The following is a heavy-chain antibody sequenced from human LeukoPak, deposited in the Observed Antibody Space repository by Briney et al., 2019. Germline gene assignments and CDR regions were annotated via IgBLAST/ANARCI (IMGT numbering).Heavy chain of an antibody. Sequence: GGSLRLSCAASGFTFSSYGMHWVRQAPGKGLEWVAGIWYDGSNKYYADSVEGRFTISRDNSKNTMYLQMNNLRAEDTAVYYCARDSDFWAPENYYGMDVWGKGTTVTVSS. CDR1: GFTFSSYG. V-gene: IGHV3-33*01. CDR2: IWYDGSNK. D-gene: IGHD3-3*01. CDR3: ARDSDFWAPENYYGMDV. J-gene: IGHJ6*04.